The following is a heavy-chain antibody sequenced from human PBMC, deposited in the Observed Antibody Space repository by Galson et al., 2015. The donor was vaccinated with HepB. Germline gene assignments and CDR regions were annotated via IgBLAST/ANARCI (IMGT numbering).Heavy chain of an antibody. Sequence: SLRLSCAASGFPVGMTFVSWFRQTPRGGLEWLAIIYSGGNTYYADSVKGRFIVSRDISRNTVHLQMNRLRVEDTAVYYCARDVGHDSLTGYRYFWYADLWGRGSLVTVSS. CDR3: ARDVGHDSLTGYRYFWYADL. D-gene: IGHD3-9*01. CDR2: IYSGGNT. J-gene: IGHJ2*01. CDR1: GFPVGMTF. V-gene: IGHV3-66*01.